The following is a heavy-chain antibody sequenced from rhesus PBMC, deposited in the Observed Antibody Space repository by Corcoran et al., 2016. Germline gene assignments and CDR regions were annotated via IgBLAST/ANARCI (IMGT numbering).Heavy chain of an antibody. D-gene: IGHD2-21*01. J-gene: IGHJ4*01. V-gene: IGHV4-127*01. CDR3: AREYCTDNGCFSPDY. CDR1: GYSISSYFG. CDR2: IGGSSEST. Sequence: QVQLQESGPGLVKPSETLSLTCAVSGYSISSYFGWSWIRQPPGKGLEWIGYIGGSSESTTYNPALKSRVTISKDTSKNQFSLKLTSMTAADTAVYYCAREYCTDNGCFSPDYWGQGVLVTVSS.